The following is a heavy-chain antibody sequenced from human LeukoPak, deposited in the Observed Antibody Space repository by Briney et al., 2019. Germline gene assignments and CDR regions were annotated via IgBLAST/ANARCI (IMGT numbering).Heavy chain of an antibody. Sequence: PSETLSLTCTVSGGSISSYYWSWIRQPAGKGLEWIGRISTSGSTNYNPSLKSRVTMSVDTSKNQFSLKLSSVTAADTAVYYCATRGDSSGWPYYYYMDVWGKGTTVTVSS. CDR2: ISTSGST. CDR3: ATRGDSSGWPYYYYMDV. CDR1: GGSISSYY. V-gene: IGHV4-4*07. J-gene: IGHJ6*03. D-gene: IGHD6-19*01.